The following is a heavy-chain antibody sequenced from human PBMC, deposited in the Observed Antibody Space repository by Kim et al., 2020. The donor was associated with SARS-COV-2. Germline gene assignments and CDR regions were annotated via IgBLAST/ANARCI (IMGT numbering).Heavy chain of an antibody. V-gene: IGHV3-74*01. D-gene: IGHD3-22*01. CDR1: GFTFSSYW. J-gene: IGHJ3*02. CDR3: ARGGIVVRAFDI. Sequence: GGSLRLSCAASGFTFSSYWMHWVRQAPGKGLVWVSRINSDGSSTSYADSVKGRFTISRDNAKNTLYLQMNSLRAEDTAVYYCARGGIVVRAFDIWGQGTMVTVSS. CDR2: INSDGSST.